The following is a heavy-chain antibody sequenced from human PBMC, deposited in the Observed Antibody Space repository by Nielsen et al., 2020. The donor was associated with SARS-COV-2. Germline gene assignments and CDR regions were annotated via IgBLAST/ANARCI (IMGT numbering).Heavy chain of an antibody. D-gene: IGHD3-10*01. CDR3: ARANYYGSGSYYIGKYYYYGMYV. J-gene: IGHJ6*02. CDR1: GFTFSSYD. CDR2: IGTAGDT. V-gene: IGHV3-13*04. Sequence: GESLKISCAASGFTFSSYDMHWVRQATGKGLEWVSAIGTAGDTYYPGSVKGRFTISRENAKNSLYLQMNSLRAGDTAVYYCARANYYGSGSYYIGKYYYYGMYVWGQGTTVTVSS.